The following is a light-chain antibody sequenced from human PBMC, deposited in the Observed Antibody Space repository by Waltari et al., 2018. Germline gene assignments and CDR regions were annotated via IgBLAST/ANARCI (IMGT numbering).Light chain of an antibody. CDR1: KSIGLY. CDR3: QKYESLPAT. J-gene: IGKJ1*01. V-gene: IGKV3-20*01. Sequence: EIVLTQSPGTLSLSPGERATLSCRASKSIGLYLAWYQKRPGQAPRLLMYHASSRRTGIPDRFSGSGSGTDFSLTISRLDPEDFAVYYCQKYESLPATFGQGTKVEIK. CDR2: HAS.